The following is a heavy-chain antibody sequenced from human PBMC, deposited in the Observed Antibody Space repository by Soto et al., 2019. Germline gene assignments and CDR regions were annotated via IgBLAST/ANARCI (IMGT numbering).Heavy chain of an antibody. V-gene: IGHV3-15*07. CDR3: TTFITMIVVPNAFDI. CDR1: GFTFSNAW. J-gene: IGHJ3*02. CDR2: IKSKTDGGTT. D-gene: IGHD3-22*01. Sequence: GGSLRLSCAASGFTFSNAWMNWVRQAPGKGLEWVGRIKSKTDGGTTDYAAPVKGRFTISRDDSKNTLYLQMNSLKTEDTAVYYCTTFITMIVVPNAFDIWGQGTMVTVSS.